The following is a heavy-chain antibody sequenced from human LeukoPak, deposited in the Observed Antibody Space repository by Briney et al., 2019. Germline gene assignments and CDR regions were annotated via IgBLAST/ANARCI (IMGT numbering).Heavy chain of an antibody. V-gene: IGHV4-4*07. CDR3: ARVPVGIAAAGTGHYYYGMDV. J-gene: IGHJ6*02. CDR1: GGSISSYY. D-gene: IGHD6-13*01. Sequence: PSETLSLTCTASGGSISSYYWSWIRQPAGKGLEWIGRIYTSGSTNYNPSLKSRVTMSVDTSKIQFSLKLSSVTAADTAVYYCARVPVGIAAAGTGHYYYGMDVWGQGTTVTVSS. CDR2: IYTSGST.